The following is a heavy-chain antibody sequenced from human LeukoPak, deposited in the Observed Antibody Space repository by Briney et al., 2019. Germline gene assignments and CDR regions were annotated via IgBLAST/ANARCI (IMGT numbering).Heavy chain of an antibody. CDR3: VRIAAAGKGRDYYYYMDV. V-gene: IGHV4-39*01. CDR2: IYYSGST. Sequence: SETLSLTCTVSGGSISSSSYYWGWIRQPPGKGLEWIGSIYYSGSTYYNPSLKSRVTISVDTSKNQFSLKLSSVTAADTAVYYCVRIAAAGKGRDYYYYMDVWGKGTTVTVSS. D-gene: IGHD6-13*01. J-gene: IGHJ6*03. CDR1: GGSISSSSYY.